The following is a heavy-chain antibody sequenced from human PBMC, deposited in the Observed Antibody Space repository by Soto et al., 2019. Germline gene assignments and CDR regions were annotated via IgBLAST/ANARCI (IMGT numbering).Heavy chain of an antibody. CDR3: ARRSEPRGFWSNDPRDYGMDV. CDR1: GFIFNTHG. Sequence: QVQLVESGGGVVQSGRSLRLSCAASGFIFNTHGMHWVRQAPGKGLEWVALIWYDGSKEYYADSVRGRFTITRDNSKNTVTLQMDSLRVEDTAIYYCARRSEPRGFWSNDPRDYGMDVWGQGTTVTVSS. D-gene: IGHD3-3*01. CDR2: IWYDGSKE. J-gene: IGHJ6*02. V-gene: IGHV3-33*01.